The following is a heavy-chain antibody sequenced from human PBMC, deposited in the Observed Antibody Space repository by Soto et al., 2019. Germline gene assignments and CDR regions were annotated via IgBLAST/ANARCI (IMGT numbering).Heavy chain of an antibody. CDR2: ISGSGGST. J-gene: IGHJ4*02. D-gene: IGHD4-17*01. CDR1: GFTFSSYA. V-gene: IGHV3-23*01. Sequence: EVQLLESGGGLVQPGGSLRLSCAASGFTFSSYAMSWVRQAPGKGLEWVSAISGSGGSTYYADSVKGRFTIPRDNSKNTLYLQMNSRRAEDTAVYYCAKSSSRTTVVTPVDYWGQGTLVTVSS. CDR3: AKSSSRTTVVTPVDY.